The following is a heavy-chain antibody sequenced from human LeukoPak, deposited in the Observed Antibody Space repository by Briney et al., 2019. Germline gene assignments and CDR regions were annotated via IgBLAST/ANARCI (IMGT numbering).Heavy chain of an antibody. CDR3: ARASLGTMVRGVIRYYYMDV. CDR2: ISSSGSTI. CDR1: GFTFSSYE. Sequence: PGGSLRLSCAASGFTFSSYEMNWVRQAPGKGLEWVSYISSSGSTIYYADSVKGRFTISRDNSKNTLYLQMNSLRAEDTAVYYCARASLGTMVRGVIRYYYMDVWGKGTTVTISS. D-gene: IGHD3-10*01. J-gene: IGHJ6*03. V-gene: IGHV3-48*03.